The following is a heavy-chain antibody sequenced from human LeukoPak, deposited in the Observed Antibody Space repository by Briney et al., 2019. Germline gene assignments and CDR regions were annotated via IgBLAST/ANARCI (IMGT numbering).Heavy chain of an antibody. D-gene: IGHD3-16*01. CDR1: VYTFTDYY. J-gene: IGHJ5*02. V-gene: IGHV1-2*04. Sequence: ASVKVACKASVYTFTDYYMHWVRQAPGQGLEWMGWINPNSGGTNYAQKFQGWVTMTRDTSISTAYMELSRLRSDDTAVYYCARASYYDYVWGSFVWFDPWGQGTLVTVSS. CDR2: INPNSGGT. CDR3: ARASYYDYVWGSFVWFDP.